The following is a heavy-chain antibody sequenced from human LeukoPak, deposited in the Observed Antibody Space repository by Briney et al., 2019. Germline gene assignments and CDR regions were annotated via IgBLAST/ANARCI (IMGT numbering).Heavy chain of an antibody. D-gene: IGHD2-21*02. CDR1: GYTFTSYG. CDR2: ISSYNGNT. CDR3: ARAPHIVVVTINFDH. V-gene: IGHV1-18*01. Sequence: GASVKVSCKASGYTFTSYGISWVRQAPGQGLEWMGWISSYNGNTNYAQKLQGRVTMTTDTSTSTAYMELRSLRSDDAAVYYRARAPHIVVVTINFDHWGQETLVTVSS. J-gene: IGHJ4*02.